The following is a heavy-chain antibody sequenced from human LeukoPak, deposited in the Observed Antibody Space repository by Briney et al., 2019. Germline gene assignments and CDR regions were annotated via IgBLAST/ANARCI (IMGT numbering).Heavy chain of an antibody. CDR1: GGSISSYY. Sequence: PSETLSLTCTVSGGSISSYYWNWIRQPPGKGLEWIGYIYYSGSTNYNPSLKSRVTILVDTSKNQFSLKLSSVTAADTAVYYCAKEASYMDVWGKGTTVTVSS. CDR2: IYYSGST. V-gene: IGHV4-59*01. CDR3: AKEASYMDV. J-gene: IGHJ6*04. D-gene: IGHD3-10*01.